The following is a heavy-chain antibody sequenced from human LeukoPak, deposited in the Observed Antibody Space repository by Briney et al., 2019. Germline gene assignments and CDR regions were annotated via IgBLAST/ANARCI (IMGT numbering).Heavy chain of an antibody. CDR3: ARHANAYSSSWFDY. J-gene: IGHJ4*02. D-gene: IGHD6-13*01. V-gene: IGHV4-59*08. CDR2: FYYSGST. CDR1: GDSISSSY. Sequence: PSETLSLTCTVSGDSISSSYWNWIRQPPGKGLEWIGYFYYSGSTNYNPSLKSRDTISVDTSRNQFSLKLSSVTAADTAVYYCARHANAYSSSWFDYWGQGTLVTVSS.